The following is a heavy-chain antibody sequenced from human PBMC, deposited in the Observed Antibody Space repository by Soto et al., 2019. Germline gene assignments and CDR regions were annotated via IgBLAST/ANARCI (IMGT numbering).Heavy chain of an antibody. Sequence: SVKVSCKASGGTFSSYAISWVRQAPGQGLEWMGGIIPIFGTANYAQKFQGRVTITADESTSTAYMELSSLRSEDTAVYYCARGTIVVVPAATPYYGMDVWGQGTRVTVSS. CDR1: GGTFSSYA. CDR3: ARGTIVVVPAATPYYGMDV. V-gene: IGHV1-69*13. J-gene: IGHJ6*02. D-gene: IGHD2-2*01. CDR2: IIPIFGTA.